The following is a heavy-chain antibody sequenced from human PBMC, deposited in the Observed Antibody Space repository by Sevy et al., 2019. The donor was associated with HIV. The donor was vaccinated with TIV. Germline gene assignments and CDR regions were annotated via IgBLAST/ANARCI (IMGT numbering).Heavy chain of an antibody. CDR2: IYPDDSDT. D-gene: IGHD3-22*01. Sequence: GESLKISCKGSGYSFTSHWIGWVRHLPGKGLEWMGIIYPDDSDTRYSPSFQGQVTFSADKSISTAYLQWSSMKASDTAMYYCATSRSGYFDSSGYYIYWGQGTLVTVSS. V-gene: IGHV5-51*01. J-gene: IGHJ4*02. CDR3: ATSRSGYFDSSGYYIY. CDR1: GYSFTSHW.